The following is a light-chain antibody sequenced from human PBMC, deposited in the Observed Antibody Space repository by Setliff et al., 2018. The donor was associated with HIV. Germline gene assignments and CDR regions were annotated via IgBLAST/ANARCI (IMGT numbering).Light chain of an antibody. J-gene: IGLJ1*01. Sequence: LTQPASVTGAPGQSITISCTGTSNGIGRFNYVSWYKQFPGKGPTLVIFDVNQRPSGVSNRFSGSKSGNIASLIISGLQAEDEADYFCCSYSRGSTYVFGNGTKVTVL. CDR2: DVN. CDR3: CSYSRGSTYV. V-gene: IGLV2-14*03. CDR1: SNGIGRFNY.